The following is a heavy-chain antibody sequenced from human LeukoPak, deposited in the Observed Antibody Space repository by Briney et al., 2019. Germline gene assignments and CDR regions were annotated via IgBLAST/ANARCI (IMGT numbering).Heavy chain of an antibody. J-gene: IGHJ4*02. V-gene: IGHV4-61*01. Sequence: SETLSLTCTVSGGSVSSRSYSWSWIRQPPGKGLEWIGYIYYSGSTNYSPSLKSRVTISVDTSKNQFSLKLSSVTAADTAVFYCARGFYDVLTGYPYYFDCWGQGTLVTVSS. CDR2: IYYSGST. CDR3: ARGFYDVLTGYPYYFDC. CDR1: GGSVSSRSYS. D-gene: IGHD3-9*01.